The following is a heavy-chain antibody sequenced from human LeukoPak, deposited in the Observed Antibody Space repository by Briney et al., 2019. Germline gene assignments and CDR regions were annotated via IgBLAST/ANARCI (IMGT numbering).Heavy chain of an antibody. CDR3: ARDVLSYQLLSATDYYYYGMDV. CDR2: INAGNGNT. Sequence: VKVSCKASGYTFTSYAMHWVRQAPGQRLEWMGWINAGNGNTKYSQKFQGRVTITRDTSASTAYMELSSLRSEDTAVYYCARDVLSYQLLSATDYYYYGMDVWGKGTTVTVSS. CDR1: GYTFTSYA. D-gene: IGHD2-2*01. V-gene: IGHV1-3*01. J-gene: IGHJ6*04.